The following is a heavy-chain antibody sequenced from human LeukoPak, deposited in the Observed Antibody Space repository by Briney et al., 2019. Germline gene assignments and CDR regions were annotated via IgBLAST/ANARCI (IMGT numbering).Heavy chain of an antibody. J-gene: IGHJ6*02. D-gene: IGHD3-10*01. CDR3: ASHTMVRGVIAYYYYYGMDV. CDR2: MNTNTGNP. V-gene: IGHV7-4-1*02. CDR1: GYTFTSYA. Sequence: ASVKVSCKASGYTFTSYAMNWVRQAPGQGLEWMGWMNTNTGNPTYAQGFTGRFVFSLDTSASTAYLQISSLKAEDTAVYYCASHTMVRGVIAYYYYYGMDVWGQGTTVTVSS.